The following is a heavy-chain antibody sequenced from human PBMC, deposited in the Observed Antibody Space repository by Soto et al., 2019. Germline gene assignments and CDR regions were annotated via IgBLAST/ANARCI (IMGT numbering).Heavy chain of an antibody. J-gene: IGHJ6*02. V-gene: IGHV3-23*01. CDR3: AKAFTLIVGATTYYYYGMDV. CDR2: ISGSGGST. D-gene: IGHD1-26*01. CDR1: GFTFSSYA. Sequence: GGSLRLSCAASGFTFSSYAMSWVRQAPGKGLEWVSAISGSGGSTYYADSVKGRFTISRDNSKNTLYLQMNSLRAEDTAVYYCAKAFTLIVGATTYYYYGMDVWSQGTTVTVSS.